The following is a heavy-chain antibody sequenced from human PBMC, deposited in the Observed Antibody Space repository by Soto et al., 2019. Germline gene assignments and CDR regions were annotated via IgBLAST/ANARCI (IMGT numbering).Heavy chain of an antibody. Sequence: PSQTLSLTCAISGDSVSSNSAAWNWIRQSPSRGLEWLGRTYYRSRWYNDYAVSVKSRITVNPDTSRNQFSLHLNSVTPEDTAVYYGAGTTSLQWYYMDVWDKGTKVTGSS. V-gene: IGHV6-1*01. CDR1: GDSVSSNSAA. J-gene: IGHJ6*03. CDR3: AGTTSLQWYYMDV. D-gene: IGHD1-7*01. CDR2: TYYRSRWYN.